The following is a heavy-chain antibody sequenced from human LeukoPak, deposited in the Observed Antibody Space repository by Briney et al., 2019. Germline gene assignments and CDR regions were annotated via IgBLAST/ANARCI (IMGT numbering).Heavy chain of an antibody. J-gene: IGHJ3*02. CDR3: AKPWRADAFDI. D-gene: IGHD5-12*01. V-gene: IGHV3-30*18. CDR1: GFTFSSYG. Sequence: GGSLRLSCAASGFTFSSYGMHWVRQAPGKGLEWVAVISYDGSNKYYADSVKGRFTISRDNSKNTLYLQMNSLRAEDTAVYYCAKPWRADAFDIWGQGTMVTVSS. CDR2: ISYDGSNK.